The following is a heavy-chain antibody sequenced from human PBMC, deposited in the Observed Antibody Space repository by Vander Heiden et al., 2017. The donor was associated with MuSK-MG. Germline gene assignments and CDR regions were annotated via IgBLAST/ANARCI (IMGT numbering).Heavy chain of an antibody. J-gene: IGHJ4*02. CDR1: GGSISSSSYY. CDR2: IYYSGST. Sequence: QLQLQESGPGLVKPSETLSLTCTVSGGSISSSSYYWGWIRQPPGKGLEWIGSIYYSGSTYYNPSRKSRVTISVDTSKNQVSLKLSSVTAAETAVYYCANLAPRRAAAGKGGYWGQGTMVTVYS. V-gene: IGHV4-39*01. CDR3: ANLAPRRAAAGKGGY. D-gene: IGHD6-13*01.